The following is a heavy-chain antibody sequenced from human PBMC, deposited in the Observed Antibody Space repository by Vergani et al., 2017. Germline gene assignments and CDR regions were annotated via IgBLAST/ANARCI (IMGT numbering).Heavy chain of an antibody. Sequence: QVQLQESGPGLVKPSQTLPLTCTVSGGSISSGSYYWSWIRQPAGKGLEWIGRIYTSGSTNYNPSLKSRVTMSVDTSKNQFSLKLSSVTAADTAVYYCARDGWNTRGWFDPWGQGTLFTVSS. J-gene: IGHJ5*02. V-gene: IGHV4-61*02. D-gene: IGHD1-1*01. CDR2: IYTSGST. CDR3: ARDGWNTRGWFDP. CDR1: GGSISSGSYY.